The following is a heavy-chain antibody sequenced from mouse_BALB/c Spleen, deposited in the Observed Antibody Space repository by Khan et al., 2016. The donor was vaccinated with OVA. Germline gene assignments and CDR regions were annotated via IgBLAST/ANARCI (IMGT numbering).Heavy chain of an antibody. CDR3: ARSVTITTVVATDFDY. V-gene: IGHV3-2*02. D-gene: IGHD1-1*01. CDR1: GYSITSDYA. CDR2: ISYSGST. Sequence: EVQLQESGPGLVKPSQSLSLTCTVTGYSITSDYAWNWIRQFPGNKLEWMGYISYSGSTSYNPSLKSRISIPRDTSKHQFLLQLNSVTTEDTATSYCARSVTITTVVATDFDYWGQGTTLTVSS. J-gene: IGHJ2*01.